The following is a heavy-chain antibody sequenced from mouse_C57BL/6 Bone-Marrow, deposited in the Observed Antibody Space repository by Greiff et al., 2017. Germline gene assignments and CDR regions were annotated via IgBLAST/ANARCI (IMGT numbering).Heavy chain of an antibody. Sequence: VQVVESGAELVKPGASVKLSCKASGYTFTDDTIHWVKQRFGRGLEWFGWFYPGSGSIKYNEKFKDKATLTPDKSSSTVYMELSILTSDDAEVYSCARHKEIYFDYVWFAYWGQGTLVTVSA. J-gene: IGHJ3*01. CDR3: ARHKEIYFDYVWFAY. CDR2: FYPGSGSI. D-gene: IGHD2-4*01. V-gene: IGHV1-62-2*01. CDR1: GYTFTDDT.